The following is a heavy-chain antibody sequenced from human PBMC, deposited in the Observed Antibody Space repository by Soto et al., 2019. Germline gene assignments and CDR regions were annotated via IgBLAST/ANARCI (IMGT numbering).Heavy chain of an antibody. CDR2: ISAYNGNT. D-gene: IGHD6-19*01. J-gene: IGHJ5*02. Sequence: ASVKVSCKASGYTFTIYGIIWVRQAPGQGLEWMGWISAYNGNTNYAQKLQGRVTMTTDTSTSTAYMELRSLRSDDTAVYYCAREGAVAGTFNWFDPWGQGTLVTVSS. CDR1: GYTFTIYG. V-gene: IGHV1-18*01. CDR3: AREGAVAGTFNWFDP.